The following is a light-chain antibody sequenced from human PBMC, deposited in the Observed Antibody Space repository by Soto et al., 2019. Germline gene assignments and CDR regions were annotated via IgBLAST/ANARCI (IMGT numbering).Light chain of an antibody. V-gene: IGKV4-1*01. CDR1: QSVLYSSNNKNY. J-gene: IGKJ1*01. Sequence: DIVMTQSPDSLAVSLGERATINCKSSQSVLYSSNNKNYLAWYQQKPGQPPKLLIYWASTRESGVPERFSGSGSGTEFTLTISSLLAEDVAVYYCQQYYSTPRTFGQGTKVEIK. CDR2: WAS. CDR3: QQYYSTPRT.